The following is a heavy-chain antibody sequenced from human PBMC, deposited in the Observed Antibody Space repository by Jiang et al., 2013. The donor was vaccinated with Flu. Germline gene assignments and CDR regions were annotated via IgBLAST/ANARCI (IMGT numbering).Heavy chain of an antibody. CDR3: ARQQQRRNWFDP. V-gene: IGHV4-59*08. D-gene: IGHD6-13*01. CDR1: GGSISSYY. CDR2: IYYSGST. Sequence: LLKPSETLSLTCTVSGGSISSYYWSWIRQPPGKGLEWIGYIYYSGSTNYNPSLKSRVTISVDTSKNQFSLKLSSVTAADTAVYYCARQQQRRNWFDPWGQGTLGHRLL. J-gene: IGHJ5*02.